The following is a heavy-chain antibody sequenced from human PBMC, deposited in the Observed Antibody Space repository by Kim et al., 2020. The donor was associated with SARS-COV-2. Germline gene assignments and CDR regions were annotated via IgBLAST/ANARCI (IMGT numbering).Heavy chain of an antibody. CDR2: ISDDGSKN. Sequence: WGSLRLSCEASEFAFSGHTMHWVRQAPGKGLEWVADISDDGSKNYYADSVKGRFTLSRDNSKNTLYLQMNNLRPDDTAVYYCAREARADYDIFTGHMDVWGAGPAVTVSS. J-gene: IGHJ6*04. CDR3: AREARADYDIFTGHMDV. CDR1: EFAFSGHT. D-gene: IGHD3-9*01. V-gene: IGHV3-30*03.